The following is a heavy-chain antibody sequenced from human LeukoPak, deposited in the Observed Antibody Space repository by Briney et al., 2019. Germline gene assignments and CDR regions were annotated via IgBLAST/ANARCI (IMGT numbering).Heavy chain of an antibody. D-gene: IGHD1-1*01. CDR3: ARDQNDAAFDI. J-gene: IGHJ3*02. CDR2: ISSSSSYI. V-gene: IGHV3-21*01. Sequence: GGSLRLSCAASGFTFSSYSMNWVRQAPGKGLEWVSSISSSSSYIYYADSVKGRFTISRDNAKNSLYLQMNSLRAEDTAVYYCARDQNDAAFDIWGQGTMVTVSS. CDR1: GFTFSSYS.